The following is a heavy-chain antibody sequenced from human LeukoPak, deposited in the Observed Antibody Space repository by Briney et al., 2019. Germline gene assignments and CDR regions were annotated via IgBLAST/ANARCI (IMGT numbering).Heavy chain of an antibody. V-gene: IGHV4-61*02. D-gene: IGHD3-10*01. Sequence: SETLSLTCTDSGGSISSGSYYWSWIWQPAGKGLEWIGRIYTSGSTNYNPSLKSRVTISVDTSKNQFSLKLSSVTAADTAVYYCAREIPTLWFGELLPYYYMDVWGKGTTVTVSS. CDR2: IYTSGST. CDR3: AREIPTLWFGELLPYYYMDV. J-gene: IGHJ6*03. CDR1: GGSISSGSYY.